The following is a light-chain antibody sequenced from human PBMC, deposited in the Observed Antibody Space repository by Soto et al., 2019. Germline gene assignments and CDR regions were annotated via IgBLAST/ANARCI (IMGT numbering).Light chain of an antibody. CDR2: RAY. V-gene: IGKV1-5*03. CDR1: QIIGDY. Sequence: DIQMTQSPSTLSASVGDKVTITCRASQIIGDYLAWYQQKPGKAPVLLIYRAYTLESGVPSRFSGSGSGTEFTLTISSLQPDDFATYYCPQYGVYYPRTFGGGTKVEI. J-gene: IGKJ4*01. CDR3: PQYGVYYPRT.